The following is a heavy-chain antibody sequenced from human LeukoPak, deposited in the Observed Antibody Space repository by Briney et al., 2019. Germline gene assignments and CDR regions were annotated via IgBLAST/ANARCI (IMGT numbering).Heavy chain of an antibody. CDR3: AKGPLRGTAAAIDY. J-gene: IGHJ4*02. Sequence: PGKSLRLSCVASGFSFSDSVIHWVRQAPGKGLEWVAVISYDGRNKHYPDSVKGRFTISRDISTDTLWLQMDSLRTEDTAVYYCAKGPLRGTAAAIDYWGQGTLVTVSS. CDR1: GFSFSDSV. D-gene: IGHD2-2*01. V-gene: IGHV3-30*18. CDR2: ISYDGRNK.